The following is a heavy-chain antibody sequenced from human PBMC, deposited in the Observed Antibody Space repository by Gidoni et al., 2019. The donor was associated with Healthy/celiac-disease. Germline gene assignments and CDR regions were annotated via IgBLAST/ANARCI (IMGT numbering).Heavy chain of an antibody. J-gene: IGHJ3*02. V-gene: IGHV3-30*18. CDR2: ISYDGSNK. Sequence: QVQLVESGGGVVPPGRSLRLPCAASEFPFSSYGMHWVRQAPGKGLEWVAVISYDGSNKYYADSVKGRFTISRDNSKNTLYLQMNSLRAEDTAVYYCAKVLTMVRVYGAFDIWGQGTMVTVSS. CDR3: AKVLTMVRVYGAFDI. CDR1: EFPFSSYG. D-gene: IGHD3-10*01.